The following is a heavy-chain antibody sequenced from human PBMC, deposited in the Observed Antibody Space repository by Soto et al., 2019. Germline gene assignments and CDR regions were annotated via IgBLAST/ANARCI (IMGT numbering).Heavy chain of an antibody. CDR3: ARGGCSSTSCYPASYYYYYIDV. Sequence: SETLSLTCAVYGGSFSGYYWSWIRQPPGKGLEWIGEINHSGSTNYNPSLKSRVTISVDTSKNHFSLKLSSVTAADTAVYYCARGGCSSTSCYPASYYYYYIDVWDKGTTVTVSS. CDR2: INHSGST. V-gene: IGHV4-34*01. J-gene: IGHJ6*03. CDR1: GGSFSGYY. D-gene: IGHD2-2*01.